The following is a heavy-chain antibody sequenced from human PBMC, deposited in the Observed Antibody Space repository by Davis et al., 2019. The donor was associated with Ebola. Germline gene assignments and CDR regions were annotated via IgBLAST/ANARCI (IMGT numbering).Heavy chain of an antibody. V-gene: IGHV3-23*01. CDR2: MSGRGGYT. J-gene: IGHJ4*02. Sequence: GESLKISCAASGFTVSGKFMSWVRQAPGKGLEWVSAMSGRGGYTYHADSVKGRFTISRDNSKNTLFLQMNSLSADDTAVYYCATCGFCISSSGFDYGGQGTLVTVSS. D-gene: IGHD6-19*01. CDR1: GFTVSGKF. CDR3: ATCGFCISSSGFDY.